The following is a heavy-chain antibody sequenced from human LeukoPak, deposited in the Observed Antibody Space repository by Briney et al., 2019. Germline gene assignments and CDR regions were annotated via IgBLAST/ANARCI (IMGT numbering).Heavy chain of an antibody. Sequence: SEKVSCKASGGTFSSYAISWVRQAPGQGLEWMGGIIPIFGTANYAQKFQGRVTITTDESTSTAYMELSSLRSEDTAVYYCASSPQTPYYDFWSGLVFDYWGQGTLVTVSS. V-gene: IGHV1-69*05. CDR3: ASSPQTPYYDFWSGLVFDY. J-gene: IGHJ4*02. D-gene: IGHD3-3*01. CDR2: IIPIFGTA. CDR1: GGTFSSYA.